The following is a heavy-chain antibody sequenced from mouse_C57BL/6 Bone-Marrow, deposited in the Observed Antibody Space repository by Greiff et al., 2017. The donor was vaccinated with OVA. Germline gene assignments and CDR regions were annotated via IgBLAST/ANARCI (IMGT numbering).Heavy chain of an antibody. CDR2: IDPSDSET. CDR1: GYTFTSYW. D-gene: IGHD1-1*01. J-gene: IGHJ1*03. Sequence: QVQLQQPGAELVRPGSSVKLSCKASGYTFTSYWMHWVKQRPIQGLEWIGNIDPSDSETHYNQKFKDKATLTVDKSSSTAYMQLSSLTSEDSAVYYCARSDYGSNTYWYFDVWGTGTTVTVSS. CDR3: ARSDYGSNTYWYFDV. V-gene: IGHV1-52*01.